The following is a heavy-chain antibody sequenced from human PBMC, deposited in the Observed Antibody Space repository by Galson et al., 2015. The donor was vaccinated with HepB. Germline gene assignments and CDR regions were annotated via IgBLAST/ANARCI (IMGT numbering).Heavy chain of an antibody. CDR2: IGTAGDT. Sequence: SLRLSCAASGFTFSSYDMHWVRQATGKGLEWVSAIGTAGDTYYPGSVKGRFTISRENAKNSLYLQMNSLRAGDTAVYYCARESPFMGEFDSWGQGTPVTVSS. J-gene: IGHJ4*02. CDR1: GFTFSSYD. V-gene: IGHV3-13*01. CDR3: ARESPFMGEFDS. D-gene: IGHD3-16*01.